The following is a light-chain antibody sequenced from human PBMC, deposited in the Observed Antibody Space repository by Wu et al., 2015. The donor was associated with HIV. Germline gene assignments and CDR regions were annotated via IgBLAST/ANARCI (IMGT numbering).Light chain of an antibody. J-gene: IGKJ2*01. CDR2: GAS. CDR3: QQYNNWPRK. Sequence: EIVMTQSPATLSVSPGERATLSCRASQSVSSNLAWYQQKPGQAPRLLIYGASTRATGIPARFSGSGSGTEFTLTISSLQSEDFAVYYCQQYNNWPRKFGQGTKLE. CDR1: QSVSSN. V-gene: IGKV3-15*01.